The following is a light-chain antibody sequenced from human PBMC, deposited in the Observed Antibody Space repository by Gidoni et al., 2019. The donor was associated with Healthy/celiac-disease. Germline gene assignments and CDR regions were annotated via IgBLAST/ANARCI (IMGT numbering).Light chain of an antibody. CDR2: DAS. J-gene: IGKJ1*01. CDR1: QSVSSY. Sequence: EIVLTQSPATLSLSPGERATLSCRASQSVSSYLAWYQQKPGQAPRLLIYDASNRATGIPARFSGSRSGTDFTLTISSLEPEDFAVYYCQQRSDWPRRTFGQGTKVEIK. CDR3: QQRSDWPRRT. V-gene: IGKV3-11*01.